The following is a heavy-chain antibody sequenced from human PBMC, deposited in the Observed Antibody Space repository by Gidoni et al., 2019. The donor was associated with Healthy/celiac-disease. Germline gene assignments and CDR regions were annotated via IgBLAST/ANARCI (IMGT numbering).Heavy chain of an antibody. CDR3: ATAAGRYYFDY. Sequence: QVQLQESGPGLVKPSETLSLTCTVSGGSISSYYWSWIRQPPGKGLEWIGYIYYSGSTNYNPSLKSRVTISVDTSKNQFSLKLSSVTAADTAVYYCATAAGRYYFDYWGQGTLVTVSS. D-gene: IGHD6-13*01. V-gene: IGHV4-59*01. CDR1: GGSISSYY. J-gene: IGHJ4*02. CDR2: IYYSGST.